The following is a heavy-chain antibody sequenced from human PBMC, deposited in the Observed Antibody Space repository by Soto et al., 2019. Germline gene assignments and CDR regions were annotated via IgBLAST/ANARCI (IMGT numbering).Heavy chain of an antibody. CDR2: ISSSSSTI. J-gene: IGHJ3*02. V-gene: IGHV3-48*01. Sequence: EVQLVESGGGLVQPGGSLRLSCAASGFTFSSYSMNWVRQAPGKGLEWVSYISSSSSTIYYADSVKGRFTISRDNAKNSLYLQMNSLRAEDTAVYYCARVYLEWLSGNAFDIWGQGTMVTVSS. D-gene: IGHD3-3*01. CDR1: GFTFSSYS. CDR3: ARVYLEWLSGNAFDI.